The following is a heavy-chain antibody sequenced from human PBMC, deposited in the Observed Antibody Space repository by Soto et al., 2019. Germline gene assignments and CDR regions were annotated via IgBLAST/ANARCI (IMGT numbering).Heavy chain of an antibody. CDR3: ARYIRGPTVYYFDF. CDR2: VSYNGGDT. J-gene: IGHJ4*02. V-gene: IGHV3-23*01. Sequence: PGGSLRLSCAASRFTFSSYAMTWVRQAPGKGLEWVSIVSYNGGDTYYADSVKGRFTISRDNSKDTVDLQMNGLRAEDTAVYYCARYIRGPTVYYFDFWGPGVLVTVSS. CDR1: RFTFSSYA. D-gene: IGHD1-1*01.